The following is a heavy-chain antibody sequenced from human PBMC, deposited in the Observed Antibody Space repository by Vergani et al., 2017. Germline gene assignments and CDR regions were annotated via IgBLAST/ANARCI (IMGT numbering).Heavy chain of an antibody. CDR3: TRHDYGDYHPSDY. CDR2: IRSKANSYAT. J-gene: IGHJ4*02. D-gene: IGHD4-17*01. CDR1: GFTFSSSA. Sequence: VQLVESGGGLVKPGGSLRLSCAASGFTFSSSAMHWVRQASGKGLEWVGRIRSKANSYATAYAASVKGRFTISRDDSKNTAYLQMNSLKTEDTAVYYCTRHDYGDYHPSDYWGLGTLVTVSS. V-gene: IGHV3-73*01.